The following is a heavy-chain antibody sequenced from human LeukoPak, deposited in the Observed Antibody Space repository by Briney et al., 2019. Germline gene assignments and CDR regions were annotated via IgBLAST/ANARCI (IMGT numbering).Heavy chain of an antibody. D-gene: IGHD3-22*01. CDR2: INPNSGGT. Sequence: ASVKVSCKASGYTFTGYYMHWVRQAPGQGLEWMGWINPNSGGTDYAQKFQGRVTMTRDTSISTAYMELSRLRSDDTAVYYCARDYYDSSGYSNDYFDYWGQGTLVTVSS. J-gene: IGHJ4*02. CDR1: GYTFTGYY. V-gene: IGHV1-2*02. CDR3: ARDYYDSSGYSNDYFDY.